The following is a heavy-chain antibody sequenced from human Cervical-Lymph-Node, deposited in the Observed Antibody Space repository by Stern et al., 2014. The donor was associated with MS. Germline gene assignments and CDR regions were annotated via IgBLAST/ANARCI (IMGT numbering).Heavy chain of an antibody. Sequence: EVQLVESGGGLIQPGGSLRLSCAASGFTVSSNYMSWVRQAPGKGLEWVSVIYSGGSTHYADSVKGRFTISRDNSKNTLYLQMNSLRAEDSAVYYCASMAYGDYFDYWGQGTLVTVSS. CDR2: IYSGGST. CDR3: ASMAYGDYFDY. CDR1: GFTVSSNY. D-gene: IGHD4-17*01. V-gene: IGHV3-53*01. J-gene: IGHJ4*02.